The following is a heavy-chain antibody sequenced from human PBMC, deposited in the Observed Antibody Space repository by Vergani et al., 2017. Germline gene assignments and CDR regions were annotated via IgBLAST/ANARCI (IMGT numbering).Heavy chain of an antibody. Sequence: QSQLVQSGDEVKKPGASVKVSCKTSGYSFINYGISWVRQAPGQGLEWLGWFSPHNGNTNYGQKIQGRVTMTTDTSTRPAYMQLRSLTFDDTAVYYCARDGCYGIFRWTYRPPTYHGMGVWGQGTKVTVAS. CDR2: FSPHNGNT. J-gene: IGHJ6*02. D-gene: IGHD3-16*02. CDR1: GYSFINYG. CDR3: ARDGCYGIFRWTYRPPTYHGMGV. V-gene: IGHV1-18*01.